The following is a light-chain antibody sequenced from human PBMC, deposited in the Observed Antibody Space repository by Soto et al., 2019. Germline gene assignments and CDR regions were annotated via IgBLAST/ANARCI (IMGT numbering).Light chain of an antibody. CDR1: NSNIGGNS. CDR3: ASWDDSLNGRV. V-gene: IGLV1-44*01. J-gene: IGLJ3*02. CDR2: NNS. Sequence: QSVLTQAPSASGTPGQRVTISCSGSNSNIGGNSVSWYHHLPGTAPKLLIFNNSQRPSGVPDRFSGSKSGTSASLAISGLQSEDEADYYCASWDDSLNGRVFGGGTKVTVL.